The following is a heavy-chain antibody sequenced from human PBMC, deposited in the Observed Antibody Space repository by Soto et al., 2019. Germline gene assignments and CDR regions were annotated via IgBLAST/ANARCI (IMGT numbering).Heavy chain of an antibody. V-gene: IGHV1-46*01. CDR2: INPSGGST. CDR3: AREVRIAVAGYGMDV. Sequence: QVQLVQSGAEVKKPGASVKVSCKASGYTFTSYYMHWVRQAPGQGLEWMGIINPSGGSTSYAQKFQGRVTMTRDTSTSTVYMELSSRRSEDTAVYYCAREVRIAVAGYGMDVWGQGTTVTVSS. D-gene: IGHD6-19*01. CDR1: GYTFTSYY. J-gene: IGHJ6*02.